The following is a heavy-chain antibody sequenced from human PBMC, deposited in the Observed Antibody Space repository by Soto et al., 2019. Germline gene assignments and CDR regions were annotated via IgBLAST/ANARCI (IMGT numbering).Heavy chain of an antibody. CDR1: GGSISSGDYY. CDR2: IYYSGST. CDR3: ARGGTWIQLWGPYFDY. Sequence: SLSLTGPVSGGSISSGDYYWSWIREPPGKGLEWIGYIYYSGSTYYNPSLKSRVTISVDTSKNQFSLKLSSVTAADTAVYYCARGGTWIQLWGPYFDYWGQGTLVTVYS. V-gene: IGHV4-30-4*01. J-gene: IGHJ4*02. D-gene: IGHD5-18*01.